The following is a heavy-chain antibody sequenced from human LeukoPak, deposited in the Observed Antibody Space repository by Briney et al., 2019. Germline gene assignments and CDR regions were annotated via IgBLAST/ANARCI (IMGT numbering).Heavy chain of an antibody. CDR3: AKDQNDAFDI. J-gene: IGHJ3*02. CDR2: ISYDGSNK. CDR1: GFTLSSYG. Sequence: GRSLRLSCAASGFTLSSYGMHWVRQAPGKGLEWVAVISYDGSNKYYADSVKGRFTISRDNSKNTLYLQMNSLRAEDTAVYYCAKDQNDAFDIWGQGTMVTVSS. V-gene: IGHV3-30*18.